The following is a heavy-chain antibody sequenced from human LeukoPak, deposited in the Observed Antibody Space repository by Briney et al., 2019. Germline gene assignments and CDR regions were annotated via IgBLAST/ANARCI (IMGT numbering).Heavy chain of an antibody. CDR1: GGSFSGYY. CDR3: AIRYDFWSGYYYYGMDV. Sequence: PSETLSLTCAVYGGSFSGYYWSWIRQHPGKGLEWIGYIYYSGSTYYNPSLKSRVTISVDTSKNQFSLKLSSVTAADTAVYYCAIRYDFWSGYYYYGMDVWGQGTTATVSS. J-gene: IGHJ6*02. CDR2: IYYSGST. V-gene: IGHV4-31*11. D-gene: IGHD3-3*01.